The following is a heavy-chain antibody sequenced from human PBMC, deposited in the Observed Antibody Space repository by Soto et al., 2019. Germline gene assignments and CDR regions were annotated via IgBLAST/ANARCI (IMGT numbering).Heavy chain of an antibody. Sequence: QVQLVESGGGVVQPGRSLRLSCAASGLTFSSYGMHWVRQAPGKGLEWVAVIWYDGSNKYYADSVKGRFTISRDNSKTSLFLEMNSLRAEDTAVYYCAREGLDPMGLIEEGPFDYRGQGAPGAVCS. D-gene: IGHD3-10*01. CDR3: AREGLDPMGLIEEGPFDY. CDR1: GLTFSSYG. CDR2: IWYDGSNK. V-gene: IGHV3-33*01. J-gene: IGHJ4*02.